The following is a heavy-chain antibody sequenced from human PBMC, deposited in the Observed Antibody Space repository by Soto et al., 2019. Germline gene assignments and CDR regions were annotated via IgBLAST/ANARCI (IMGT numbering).Heavy chain of an antibody. Sequence: QVQLVQSGAEVKKPGASVKVSCKASGYTFTSYGISWVRQAPGQGLEWMGWISAYNGNTNYAQKLQGRVTMTTDTSTSTAYMELRRLRSDGTAVYYWSGDQREDCRSGGPSGPSYNWFDPWGQGTLVTVSS. CDR2: ISAYNGNT. D-gene: IGHD2-21*01. J-gene: IGHJ5*02. V-gene: IGHV1-18*04. CDR1: GYTFTSYG. CDR3: SGDQREDCRSGGPSGPSYNWFDP.